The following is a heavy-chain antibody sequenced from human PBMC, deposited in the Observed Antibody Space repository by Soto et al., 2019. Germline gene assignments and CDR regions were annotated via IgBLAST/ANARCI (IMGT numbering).Heavy chain of an antibody. CDR3: AHMRGEPCSGGSCYVSFDY. D-gene: IGHD2-15*01. CDR1: GFSLSPSGVG. Sequence: SGPTLVKPTQTLTLTCTFSGFSLSPSGVGVGWIRQPPGKALEWLALIYWDDDKRYSPSLKSRLTITKDTSKNQVVLTMTNMDPVDTATYYCAHMRGEPCSGGSCYVSFDYWGQGTLVTVSS. CDR2: IYWDDDK. V-gene: IGHV2-5*02. J-gene: IGHJ4*02.